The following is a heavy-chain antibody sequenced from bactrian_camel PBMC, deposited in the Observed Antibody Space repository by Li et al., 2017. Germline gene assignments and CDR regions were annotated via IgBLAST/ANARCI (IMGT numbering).Heavy chain of an antibody. V-gene: IGHV3S31*01. CDR1: GFIFSDYA. CDR2: SNNGGGST. Sequence: DVQLVESGGGLVQPGGSVRLSCAASGFIFSDYAMTWVRQAPGKGLEWVSTSNNGGGSTYYADSVKGRFTISRDNAKNTLYPQLISLKTEDTAMYYCAKGLGNRGYYYMTDLPGDRYYGMDYWGKGTQVTVS. D-gene: IGHD2*01. J-gene: IGHJ7*01.